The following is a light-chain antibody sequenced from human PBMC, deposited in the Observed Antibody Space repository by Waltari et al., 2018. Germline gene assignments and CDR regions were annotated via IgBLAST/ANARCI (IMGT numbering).Light chain of an antibody. CDR3: QAWDSSTHVV. CDR1: TLGDNY. CDR2: QDS. Sequence: SYVLTQPPSASVSPGQTASIPCSGDTLGDNYACWYQQKPGQSPVLVIYQDSKRPSGIPERFSGSNSGNTATLTISGTQAMDEADYYCQAWDSSTHVVFGGGTKLTVL. J-gene: IGLJ2*01. V-gene: IGLV3-1*01.